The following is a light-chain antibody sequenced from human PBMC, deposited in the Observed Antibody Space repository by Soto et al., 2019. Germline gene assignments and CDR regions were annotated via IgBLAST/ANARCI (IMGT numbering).Light chain of an antibody. J-gene: IGLJ1*01. Sequence: QSVLTQPPSVSGALGQKVTISCTGSSSNIGAGYDVNWYHQLPGTAPKLLIHGNSNRPSGVPDRFSGSKSGTSASLATTGLQAEDEADYFCQSYDSSLSGYVFGTGTKLTVL. CDR3: QSYDSSLSGYV. V-gene: IGLV1-40*01. CDR1: SSNIGAGYD. CDR2: GNS.